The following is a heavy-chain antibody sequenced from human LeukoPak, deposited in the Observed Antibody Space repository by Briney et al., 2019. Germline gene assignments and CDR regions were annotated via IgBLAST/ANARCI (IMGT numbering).Heavy chain of an antibody. V-gene: IGHV3-48*01. CDR3: ARDALQLTGNYVTRWWFDP. J-gene: IGHJ5*02. D-gene: IGHD3-9*01. CDR2: ISSGSLTI. CDR1: GFTFSSYA. Sequence: GGSLRLSCEGFGFTFSSYAMNWVRQAPGKGLEWLSYISSGSLTIHYADSVKGRFTISRDNAKNSLYLQMNSLRAEDTAFYYCARDALQLTGNYVTRWWFDPWGQGTLVTVSS.